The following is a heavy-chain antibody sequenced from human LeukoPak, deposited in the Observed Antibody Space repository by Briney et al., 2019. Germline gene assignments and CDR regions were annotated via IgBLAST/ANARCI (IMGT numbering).Heavy chain of an antibody. Sequence: ASVKVSCKASGYTFISYAMHWVRQAPGQRLEWMGWINAGNGNTKYSQEFQGRVTITRDTSASTAYMELSSLRSEDMAVYYCARAPVPTRYSSFNCFDPWGQGTLVTVSS. V-gene: IGHV1-3*03. D-gene: IGHD6-6*01. CDR1: GYTFISYA. CDR2: INAGNGNT. CDR3: ARAPVPTRYSSFNCFDP. J-gene: IGHJ5*02.